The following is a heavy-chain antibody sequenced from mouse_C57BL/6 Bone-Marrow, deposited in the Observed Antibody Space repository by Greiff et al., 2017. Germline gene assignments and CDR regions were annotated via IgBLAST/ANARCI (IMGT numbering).Heavy chain of an antibody. CDR2: IYPSDSET. CDR3: ARGGITPDY. J-gene: IGHJ2*01. CDR1: GYTFTSYW. D-gene: IGHD1-1*01. Sequence: QVQLQQPGAELVRPGSSVKLSCKASGYTFTSYWMDWVKQRPGQSLEWIGNIYPSDSETNYNQKFKDKATLTVDKSSSTAYSQLSSLTSEDSAVYYCARGGITPDYWGQGTTLTVSS. V-gene: IGHV1-61*01.